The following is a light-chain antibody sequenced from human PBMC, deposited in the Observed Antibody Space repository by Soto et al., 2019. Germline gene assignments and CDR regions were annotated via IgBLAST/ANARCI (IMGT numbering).Light chain of an antibody. J-gene: IGKJ4*01. CDR3: QQLNSYPVT. V-gene: IGKV1-9*01. Sequence: GDSVTITCRASQGISRYLAWYQQKPGRAPQLLISAASTLQSGVPSRFSGSGSGTEFTLTISSLQPEDFATYYCQQLNSYPVTFGGGTKVDIK. CDR2: AAS. CDR1: QGISRY.